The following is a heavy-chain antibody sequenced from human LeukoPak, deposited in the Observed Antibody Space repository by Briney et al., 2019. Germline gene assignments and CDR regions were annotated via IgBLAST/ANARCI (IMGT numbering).Heavy chain of an antibody. Sequence: PSETLPLTCAVYGGSFSGYYWSWIRQPPGKGLEWIGEINHGGSTNYNPSLKSRVTISLDTSKNQFSLKLSSVTAADTAVYYCARHVSGWDMDVWGKGTTVTISS. V-gene: IGHV4-34*01. CDR3: ARHVSGWDMDV. J-gene: IGHJ6*03. CDR1: GGSFSGYY. D-gene: IGHD6-19*01. CDR2: INHGGST.